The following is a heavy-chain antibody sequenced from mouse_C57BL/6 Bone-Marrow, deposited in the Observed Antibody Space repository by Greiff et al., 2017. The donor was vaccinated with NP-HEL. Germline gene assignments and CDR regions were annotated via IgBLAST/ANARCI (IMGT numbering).Heavy chain of an antibody. D-gene: IGHD2-4*01. CDR2: IDPENGDT. CDR3: TTPRDDYDVWFAY. Sequence: VHVKQSGAELVRPGASVKLSCTASGFNIKDDYMHWVKQRPEQGLEWIGWIDPENGDTEYASKFQGKATITADTSSNTAYLQLSSLTSVDTAVYYCTTPRDDYDVWFAYWGQGTLVTVSA. CDR1: GFNIKDDY. V-gene: IGHV14-4*01. J-gene: IGHJ3*01.